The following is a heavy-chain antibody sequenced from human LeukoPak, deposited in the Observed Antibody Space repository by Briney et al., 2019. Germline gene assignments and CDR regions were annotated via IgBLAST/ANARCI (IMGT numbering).Heavy chain of an antibody. CDR2: ISGSGGST. J-gene: IGHJ6*03. CDR3: AKGGYCSSTSCSLLYYYYYMDV. V-gene: IGHV3-23*01. CDR1: GFTFSSYA. Sequence: PGGSLRLSCAASGFTFSSYAMSWVRQAPGKGLEWVSAISGSGGSTYYADSVKGRFTISRDNSKNTLYLQMNSLRAEDTAVYYCAKGGYCSSTSCSLLYYYYYMDVWGKGTTVTVSS. D-gene: IGHD2-2*01.